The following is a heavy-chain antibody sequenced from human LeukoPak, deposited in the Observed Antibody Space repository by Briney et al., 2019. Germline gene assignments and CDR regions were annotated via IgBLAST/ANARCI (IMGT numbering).Heavy chain of an antibody. Sequence: QPGGSLRLSCAASGFTFSSYAMSWVRQAPGKGLEWVSAISGSGGSTYYADSVKGRFTISRDNAKNSLYLQMNSLRAEDTAVYYCARDHRVDTAMGAAFAFDIWGQGTMVTVSS. V-gene: IGHV3-23*01. CDR2: ISGSGGST. CDR1: GFTFSSYA. CDR3: ARDHRVDTAMGAAFAFDI. J-gene: IGHJ3*02. D-gene: IGHD5-18*01.